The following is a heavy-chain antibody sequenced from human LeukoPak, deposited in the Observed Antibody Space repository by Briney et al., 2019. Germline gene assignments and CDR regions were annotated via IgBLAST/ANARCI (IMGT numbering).Heavy chain of an antibody. CDR2: IYSSGTT. CDR3: ARVLNVPKLIDS. Sequence: SETLSLTCTVSGGSISDYYWSWIRQPPGKGLEWIGYIYSSGTTNSNPSLKNRVTVSMDTSKNQFSLKLTSVTAADTAVYFCARVLNVPKLIDSWGQGTLVTVSS. V-gene: IGHV4-59*08. D-gene: IGHD3-10*02. CDR1: GGSISDYY. J-gene: IGHJ4*02.